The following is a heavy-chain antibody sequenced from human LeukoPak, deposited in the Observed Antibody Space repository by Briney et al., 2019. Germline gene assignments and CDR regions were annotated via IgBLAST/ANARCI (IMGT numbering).Heavy chain of an antibody. CDR2: ISAYNGNT. CDR3: ARSGREWELKVPWFDP. J-gene: IGHJ5*02. V-gene: IGHV1-18*01. Sequence: ASVKVSCKASGYTFTSYGISWVRQAPGQGVEWMGWISAYNGNTNYAQKLQGRVTMTTDTSTSTAYMELRSLRSDDTAVYYCARSGREWELKVPWFDPWGQGTLVTVSS. CDR1: GYTFTSYG. D-gene: IGHD1-26*01.